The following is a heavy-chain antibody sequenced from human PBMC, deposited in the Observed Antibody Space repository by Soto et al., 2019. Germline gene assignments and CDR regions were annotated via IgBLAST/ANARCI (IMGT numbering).Heavy chain of an antibody. CDR1: GFTFKSYA. V-gene: IGHV3-30-3*01. CDR2: ISYDGSQK. J-gene: IGHJ4*02. CDR3: ARIWLDFVVVRIARSWGVSDQ. D-gene: IGHD2-15*01. Sequence: QVQLVESGGGVGQPGRSLRLSCAASGFTFKSYAMNWVRQAPGKGLEWLSIISYDGSQKYYADSVKGRFSISRDNSKNTLYLQMNNLRAEDTAVYYCARIWLDFVVVRIARSWGVSDQWGQGTLVTVSS.